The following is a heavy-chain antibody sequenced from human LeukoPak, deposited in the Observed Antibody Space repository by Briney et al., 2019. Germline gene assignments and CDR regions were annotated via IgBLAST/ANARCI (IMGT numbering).Heavy chain of an antibody. V-gene: IGHV4-34*01. D-gene: IGHD5-18*01. Sequence: PSETLSLTCAVYGGSFSGYYWSWIRQPPGKGLEWIGEINHSGSTNYNPSLKSRVTISVDTSKNQFSLELSSVTAADTAVYYCARGAPKEIQLWLRLRGVAFDIWGQGTMVTVSS. CDR1: GGSFSGYY. CDR3: ARGAPKEIQLWLRLRGVAFDI. J-gene: IGHJ3*02. CDR2: INHSGST.